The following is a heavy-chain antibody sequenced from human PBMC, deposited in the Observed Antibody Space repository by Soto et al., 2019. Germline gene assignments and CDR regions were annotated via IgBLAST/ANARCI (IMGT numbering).Heavy chain of an antibody. CDR2: ISYDGSNK. CDR1: GFTFSSYA. CDR3: ARDSIVVVVAATGVPDY. D-gene: IGHD2-15*01. V-gene: IGHV3-30-3*01. J-gene: IGHJ4*02. Sequence: QVQLVESGGGVVQPGRSLRLSCAASGFTFSSYAMHWVRQAPGKGLEWVAVISYDGSNKYYADSVKGRFTISRDNSKNTLYLQMNSLRAEDTAVYYCARDSIVVVVAATGVPDYWGQGTLVTVSS.